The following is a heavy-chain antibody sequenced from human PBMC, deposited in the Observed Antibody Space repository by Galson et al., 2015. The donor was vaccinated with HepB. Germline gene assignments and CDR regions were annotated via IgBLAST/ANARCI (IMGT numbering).Heavy chain of an antibody. V-gene: IGHV3-21*01. J-gene: IGHJ4*02. CDR3: ASVHSDYDILTGPIDY. CDR1: GFTFSSYS. Sequence: SLRLSCAASGFTFSSYSMNWVRQAPGKGLEWVSSISSSSSYIYYADSVKGRFTISRDNAKNSLYLQMNSLRAEDTAVYYCASVHSDYDILTGPIDYWGQGTLVTVSS. CDR2: ISSSSSYI. D-gene: IGHD3-9*01.